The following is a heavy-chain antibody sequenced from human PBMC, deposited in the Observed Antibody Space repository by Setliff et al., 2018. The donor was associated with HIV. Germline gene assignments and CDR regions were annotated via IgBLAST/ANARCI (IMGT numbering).Heavy chain of an antibody. CDR3: AREGIAGTTLHPY. CDR2: IHSDGSTT. V-gene: IGHV3-74*01. D-gene: IGHD1-7*01. Sequence: PGGSLRLSCVVSGFTFSSYWMHWVRQAPGKGLVWVSRIHSDGSTTSYADSVKGRFTISRDNAKNSLYLQMNTLRAEDTAVYYCAREGIAGTTLHPYWGQGTLVTVSS. CDR1: GFTFSSYW. J-gene: IGHJ4*02.